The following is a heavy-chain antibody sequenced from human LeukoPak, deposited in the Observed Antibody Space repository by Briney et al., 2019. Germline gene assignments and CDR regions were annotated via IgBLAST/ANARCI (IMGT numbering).Heavy chain of an antibody. CDR2: VSYDGSNT. J-gene: IGHJ4*02. V-gene: IGHV3-30*09. D-gene: IGHD6-13*01. CDR1: GFSFGGYA. Sequence: GTSLRLSCAASGFSFGGYAIHWVRQAPGKGLEWVAVVSYDGSNTYYADSVKGRFAISRDNSKKTLYLQMNSLRGDDTAVYYCAREVSWYYFDYWSQGILVTVSS. CDR3: AREVSWYYFDY.